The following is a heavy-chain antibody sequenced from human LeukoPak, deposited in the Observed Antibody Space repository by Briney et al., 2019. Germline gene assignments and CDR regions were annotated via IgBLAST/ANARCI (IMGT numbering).Heavy chain of an antibody. D-gene: IGHD3-22*01. CDR1: GYTFTGYY. CDR3: ARAGVWDYNDSSGYHNGAFDI. Sequence: ASVKVSCKASGYTFTGYYMHWVRQAPGQGLEWMGWINPNSGGTNYAQKFQGRVTMTRDTSISTAYMELSRLRSDDTAFYYCARAGVWDYNDSSGYHNGAFDIWGQGTMVTVSS. CDR2: INPNSGGT. V-gene: IGHV1-2*02. J-gene: IGHJ3*02.